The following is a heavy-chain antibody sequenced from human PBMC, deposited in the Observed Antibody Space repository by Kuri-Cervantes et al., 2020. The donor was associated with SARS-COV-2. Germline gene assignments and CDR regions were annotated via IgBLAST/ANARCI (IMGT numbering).Heavy chain of an antibody. D-gene: IGHD6-19*01. Sequence: SQTLSLTCAVYGGSFSGYYWSWIRQPPGKGLEWIGEINHSGSTNYNPSLNSRVTISIDTSKNQFSLKLSSVTAADTAVYYCARAVVSNSGWYLYWGQGTLVTVSS. V-gene: IGHV4-34*01. CDR2: INHSGST. J-gene: IGHJ4*02. CDR1: GGSFSGYY. CDR3: ARAVVSNSGWYLY.